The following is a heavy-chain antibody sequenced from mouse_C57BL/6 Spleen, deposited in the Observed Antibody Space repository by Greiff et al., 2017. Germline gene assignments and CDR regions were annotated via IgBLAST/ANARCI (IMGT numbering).Heavy chain of an antibody. CDR1: GFNFSSYA. J-gene: IGHJ4*01. V-gene: IGHV5-4*01. Sequence: EVKVVESGGGLVKPGGSLKLSCAASGFNFSSYAMSWVRQTPEKRLEWVATISDGGSYTYYPDNLKGRFTISRDNAKNNLYLQMSHLKSEDTAMYYCARDRTGTDAMDYWGQGTSVTVSS. CDR2: ISDGGSYT. D-gene: IGHD4-1*01. CDR3: ARDRTGTDAMDY.